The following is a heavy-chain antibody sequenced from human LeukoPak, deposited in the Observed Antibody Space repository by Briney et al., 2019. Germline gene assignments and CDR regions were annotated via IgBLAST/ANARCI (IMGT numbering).Heavy chain of an antibody. J-gene: IGHJ4*02. Sequence: GGSLRLSCAASGFTFSSYAMSWVRQAPGKGLEWVSGISGSGDGTYYADSVKGRFTISRDNAKNSLYLQMNSLRAEDTAVYYCARDKKVGATNFDYWGQGTLVTVSS. CDR1: GFTFSSYA. D-gene: IGHD1-26*01. V-gene: IGHV3-23*01. CDR2: ISGSGDGT. CDR3: ARDKKVGATNFDY.